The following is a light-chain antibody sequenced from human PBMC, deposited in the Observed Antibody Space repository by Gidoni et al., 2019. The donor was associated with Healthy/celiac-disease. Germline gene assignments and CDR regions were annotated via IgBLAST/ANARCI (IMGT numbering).Light chain of an antibody. V-gene: IGKV1-39*01. CDR2: AAS. J-gene: IGKJ2*01. Sequence: DIQMTQSPSSLSASVGDRVTITCRASQSISSYLNWNQQKPGKAPKLLIYAASSLQSGVPSRFSGSGSGTDFTLTISSLQPEDFATYYCQQSNSFGQGTKLEIK. CDR3: QQSNS. CDR1: QSISSY.